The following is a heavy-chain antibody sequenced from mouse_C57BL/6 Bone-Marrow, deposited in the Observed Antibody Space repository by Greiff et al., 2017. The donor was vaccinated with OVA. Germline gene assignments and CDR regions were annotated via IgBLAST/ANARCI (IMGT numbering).Heavy chain of an antibody. V-gene: IGHV1-81*01. D-gene: IGHD1-1*01. Sequence: QVQLQQPGAELARPGASVKLSCKASGYTFTSYGISWVKQRTGQGLEWIGEIYPRSGNTYYNEKFKGKATLTADKSSSTAYMELRSLTSEDSAVYFCARRYYGGAGYFDVWGTGTTVTVSS. CDR3: ARRYYGGAGYFDV. J-gene: IGHJ1*03. CDR2: IYPRSGNT. CDR1: GYTFTSYG.